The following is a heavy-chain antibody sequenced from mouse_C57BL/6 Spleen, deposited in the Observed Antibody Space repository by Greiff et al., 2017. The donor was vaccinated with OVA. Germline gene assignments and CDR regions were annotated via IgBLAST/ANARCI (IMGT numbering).Heavy chain of an antibody. CDR2: IYPGDGDT. V-gene: IGHV1-80*01. CDR1: GYAFSSYW. CDR3: ARGPNRPWFAY. J-gene: IGHJ3*01. Sequence: QVQLKESGAELVKPGASVKISCKASGYAFSSYWMNWVKQRPGKGLEWIGQIYPGDGDTNYNGKFKGKATLTADKSSSTAYMQLSSLTSEDSAVYFCARGPNRPWFAYWGQGTLVTVSA.